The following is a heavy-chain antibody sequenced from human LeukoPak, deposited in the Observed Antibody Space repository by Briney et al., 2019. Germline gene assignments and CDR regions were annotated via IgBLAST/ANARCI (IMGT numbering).Heavy chain of an antibody. Sequence: ASVKVSCKASGYTFTGYYMHWVRQAPGQGLEWMGWINPNSGGTNYAQKFQGRVTMTRDTSISTAYMELSRLRSDDTAVYYCARVGYSSSWYDPYYFDYWGQGTLVTVSS. D-gene: IGHD6-13*01. V-gene: IGHV1-2*02. CDR1: GYTFTGYY. CDR3: ARVGYSSSWYDPYYFDY. J-gene: IGHJ4*02. CDR2: INPNSGGT.